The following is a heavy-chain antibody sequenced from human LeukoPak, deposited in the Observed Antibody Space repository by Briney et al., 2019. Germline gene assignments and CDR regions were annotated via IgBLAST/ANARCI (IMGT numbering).Heavy chain of an antibody. CDR3: ARGGYYGSGNDFRFDP. CDR1: GGSINSYY. D-gene: IGHD3-10*01. J-gene: IGHJ5*02. Sequence: TPSETLSLTCTVSGGSINSYYWSWIRQPPGKGLECIGYIHYIGSTNYNPSLKSRVTILVDTSKNQFSLKLSSVTAADTAIYYCARGGYYGSGNDFRFDPWGQGTLVTVSS. CDR2: IHYIGST. V-gene: IGHV4-59*01.